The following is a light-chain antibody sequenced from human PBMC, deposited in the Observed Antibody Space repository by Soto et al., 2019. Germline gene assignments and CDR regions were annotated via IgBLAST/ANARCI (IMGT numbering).Light chain of an antibody. CDR2: WAS. J-gene: IGKJ4*01. Sequence: DIVMTQSPDSLAVSLGERATINCKSSQSVLYSSNNKNYLAWYQQKPGQPPKLLIYWASTRESGVPDRFSRSGSGTDFTLTISSLQAEDVAVYYCQQYYSTLTFGGGTKVEIK. CDR1: QSVLYSSNNKNY. CDR3: QQYYSTLT. V-gene: IGKV4-1*01.